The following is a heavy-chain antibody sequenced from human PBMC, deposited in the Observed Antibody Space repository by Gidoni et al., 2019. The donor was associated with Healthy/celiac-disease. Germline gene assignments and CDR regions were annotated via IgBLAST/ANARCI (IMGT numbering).Heavy chain of an antibody. V-gene: IGHV3-30-3*01. J-gene: IGHJ4*02. Sequence: QVQLVESGGGVVQPGRSLRLSCAAPGFTFSSYAMHWVRQAPGKGLEWVAVISYDGSNKYYADSVKGRFTISRDNSKNTLYLQMNSLRAEDTAVYYCARDFDNVRRKTDIVVVPAAIVGYWGQGTLVTVSS. CDR2: ISYDGSNK. D-gene: IGHD2-2*01. CDR1: GFTFSSYA. CDR3: ARDFDNVRRKTDIVVVPAAIVGY.